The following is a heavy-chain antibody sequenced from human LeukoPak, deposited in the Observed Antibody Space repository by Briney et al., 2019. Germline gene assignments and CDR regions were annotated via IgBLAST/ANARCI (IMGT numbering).Heavy chain of an antibody. CDR3: ARVRSLGIAVAELDY. J-gene: IGHJ4*02. CDR2: IWYDGSNK. CDR1: GFTFRSYG. Sequence: GGSLRLSCAASGFTFRSYGMHWVRQAPGKGLEWVAVIWYDGSNKYYADSVKGRLTISRDNSRNMLYLQMNSLRAEDTAVYYCARVRSLGIAVAELDYWGRGTLVTVSS. V-gene: IGHV3-33*01. D-gene: IGHD6-19*01.